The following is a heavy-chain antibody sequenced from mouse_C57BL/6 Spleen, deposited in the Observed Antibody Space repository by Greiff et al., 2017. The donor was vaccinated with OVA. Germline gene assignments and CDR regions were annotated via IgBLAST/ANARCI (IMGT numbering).Heavy chain of an antibody. CDR1: GYAFTNYL. J-gene: IGHJ3*01. CDR2: INPGSGGT. Sequence: QVQLQQSGAELVRPGTSVKVSCKASGYAFTNYLIEWVKQRPGQGFEWIGVINPGSGGTNYNEKFKGKATLTADKSSSTAYMQLSSLTSEDSAVYFGARERDYYGSRAWFAYWGQGTLVTVSA. V-gene: IGHV1-54*01. CDR3: ARERDYYGSRAWFAY. D-gene: IGHD1-1*01.